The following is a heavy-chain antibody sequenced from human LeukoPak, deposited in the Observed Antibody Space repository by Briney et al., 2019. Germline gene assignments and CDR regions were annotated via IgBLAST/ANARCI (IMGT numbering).Heavy chain of an antibody. CDR2: IYYSGST. Sequence: PSETLSLTCTVSDVSDSSGSYYWSWIRQPPGKGLEWIGYIYYSGSTNYNPSLKSRVTISVDTSKNQFSLKLSSVTAADTAVYYCARDKTNWFDPWGQGTLVTVSS. CDR3: ARDKTNWFDP. CDR1: DVSDSSGSYY. J-gene: IGHJ5*02. V-gene: IGHV4-61*01.